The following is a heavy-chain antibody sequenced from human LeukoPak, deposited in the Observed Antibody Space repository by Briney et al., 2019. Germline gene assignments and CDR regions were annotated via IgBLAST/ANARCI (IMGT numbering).Heavy chain of an antibody. Sequence: SETLSLTCTVSGGSISSSSYYWGWIRQPPGKGLEWIGSIYYSGSTYYDPSLKSRVTISVNTSKNQFSLKLRSVTAADTAVYYCARVRPSPYYYGSGRGEILDYWGQGTLVTVSS. CDR3: ARVRPSPYYYGSGRGEILDY. J-gene: IGHJ4*02. CDR1: GGSISSSSYY. V-gene: IGHV4-39*07. D-gene: IGHD3-10*01. CDR2: IYYSGST.